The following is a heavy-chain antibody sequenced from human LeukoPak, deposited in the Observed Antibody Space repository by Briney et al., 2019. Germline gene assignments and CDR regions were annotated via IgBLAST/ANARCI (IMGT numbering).Heavy chain of an antibody. J-gene: IGHJ4*02. CDR3: ARHDSSGYYYLYYFDY. CDR1: GGSISSSSYY. D-gene: IGHD3-22*01. CDR2: IYYSGST. Sequence: SETLSLTCTVSGGSISSSSYYWGWIRQPPGKGLEWIGGIYYSGSTYYNPSLKSRVTISVDTSKNQFSLKLSSVTAADTAVYYCARHDSSGYYYLYYFDYWGQGTLVTVS. V-gene: IGHV4-39*01.